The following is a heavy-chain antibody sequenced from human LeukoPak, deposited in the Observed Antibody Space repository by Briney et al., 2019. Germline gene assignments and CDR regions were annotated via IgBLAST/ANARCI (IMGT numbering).Heavy chain of an antibody. CDR1: GGSISSSSYY. D-gene: IGHD6-6*01. Sequence: SETLSLTCTVSGGSISSSSYYWGWIRQPPGKGLEWIGSIYYSGSTNYNPSLKSRVTISVDTSENQFSLNLSSVTAADTAVYYCARHGWASIAARLDYWGQGTLVTVSS. J-gene: IGHJ4*02. CDR2: IYYSGST. V-gene: IGHV4-39*01. CDR3: ARHGWASIAARLDY.